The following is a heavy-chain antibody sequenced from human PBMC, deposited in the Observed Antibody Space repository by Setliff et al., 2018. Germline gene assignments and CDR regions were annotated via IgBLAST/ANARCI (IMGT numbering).Heavy chain of an antibody. CDR1: GGSISSYY. J-gene: IGHJ6*03. V-gene: IGHV4-4*07. D-gene: IGHD6-19*01. CDR2: IYIGGSA. Sequence: PSETLSLTCTVSGGSISSYYWSWIRQPAGKGLEWIGHIYIGGSANSNPSLKSRVTMSIDTSKTQFSLKLNSVTAADMAMYYCASEQWLDPPGYYYMDVWAKGTTVTVSS. CDR3: ASEQWLDPPGYYYMDV.